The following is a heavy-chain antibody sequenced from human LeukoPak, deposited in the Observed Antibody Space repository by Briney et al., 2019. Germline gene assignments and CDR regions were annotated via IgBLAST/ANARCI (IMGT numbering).Heavy chain of an antibody. CDR2: IHYSVTT. Sequence: SETLSLTCTVSGDSISSHYWSWIRQPPGKGLEWSGYIHYSVTTNYNPSLKSRIAISVDTSKNQFSLKLTSVTAADTAVYYCARLHYDTSGLYYYFDYWGQGTLVTVS. CDR3: ARLHYDTSGLYYYFDY. V-gene: IGHV4-59*11. D-gene: IGHD3-22*01. J-gene: IGHJ4*02. CDR1: GDSISSHY.